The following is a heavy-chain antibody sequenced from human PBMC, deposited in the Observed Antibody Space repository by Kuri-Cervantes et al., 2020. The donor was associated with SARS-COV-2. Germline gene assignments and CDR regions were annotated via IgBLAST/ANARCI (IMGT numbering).Heavy chain of an antibody. Sequence: SETLSLTFAVSGYSISHLYYWGWIRQPPGKGLEWIGSFYHTGSTHYNPSLKSRVTMSVDTSNNRFSLNLISVTAADTAMYYCARAAGDQGEYYYYYMDVWGKGTTVTVSS. CDR1: GYSISHLYY. D-gene: IGHD7-27*01. CDR2: FYHTGST. J-gene: IGHJ6*03. V-gene: IGHV4-38-2*01. CDR3: ARAAGDQGEYYYYYMDV.